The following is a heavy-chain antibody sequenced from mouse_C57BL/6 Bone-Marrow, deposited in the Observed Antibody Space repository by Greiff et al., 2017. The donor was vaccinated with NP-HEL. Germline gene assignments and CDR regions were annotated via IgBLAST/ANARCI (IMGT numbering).Heavy chain of an antibody. CDR2: IWTGGGT. D-gene: IGHD1-1*01. CDR3: ARDSDYYGYYFDY. Sequence: VQRVESGPGLVAPSQSLSITCTVSGFSLTSYAISWVRQPPGKGLEWLGVIWTGGGTNYNSALKSRLSISKDNSKSQVFLKMNSLQTDDTARYYCARDSDYYGYYFDYWGQGTTLTVSS. CDR1: GFSLTSYA. J-gene: IGHJ2*01. V-gene: IGHV2-9-1*01.